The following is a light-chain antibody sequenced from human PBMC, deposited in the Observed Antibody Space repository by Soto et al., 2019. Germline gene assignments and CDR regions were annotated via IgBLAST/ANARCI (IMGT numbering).Light chain of an antibody. V-gene: IGLV1-40*01. CDR3: QSYDSSLSGYV. CDR1: SSNIGADYD. J-gene: IGLJ1*01. Sequence: QSVLTQPPSVPRAPGQRVTISCTGGSSNIGADYDVPWYQLLPGSVPKHLIYGNINRPSGVPDRFSGSKSGTSASLAITGLQAEDEADYYCQSYDSSLSGYVFGAGTKVTVL. CDR2: GNI.